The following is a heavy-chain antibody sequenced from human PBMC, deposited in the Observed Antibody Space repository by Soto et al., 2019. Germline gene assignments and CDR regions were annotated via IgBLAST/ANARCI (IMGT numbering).Heavy chain of an antibody. Sequence: GSLRLSCAASGFTFSSYAMSWVRQAPGKGLEWVSAISGSGGSTYYADSVKGRFTISRDNSKNTLYLQMNSLRAEDTAVYYCAKLGDDFWSGYAVDYYGMDVWGQGTTVTVSS. V-gene: IGHV3-23*01. J-gene: IGHJ6*02. CDR1: GFTFSSYA. D-gene: IGHD3-3*01. CDR3: AKLGDDFWSGYAVDYYGMDV. CDR2: ISGSGGST.